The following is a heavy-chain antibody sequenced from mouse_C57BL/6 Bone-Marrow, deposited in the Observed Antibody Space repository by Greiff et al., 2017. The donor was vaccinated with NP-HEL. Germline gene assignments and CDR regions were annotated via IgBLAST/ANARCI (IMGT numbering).Heavy chain of an antibody. CDR2: ISSGGDYI. V-gene: IGHV5-9-1*02. CDR3: TRERNYGSSPYYYAMDY. J-gene: IGHJ4*01. CDR1: GFTFSSYA. D-gene: IGHD1-1*01. Sequence: EVQVVESGEGLVKPGGSLTLSCAASGFTFSSYAMSWVRQTPEKRLEWVAYISSGGDYIYYADTVKGRFTISRDNARNTLYLQMSSLKSEDTAMYYCTRERNYGSSPYYYAMDYWGQGTSVTVSS.